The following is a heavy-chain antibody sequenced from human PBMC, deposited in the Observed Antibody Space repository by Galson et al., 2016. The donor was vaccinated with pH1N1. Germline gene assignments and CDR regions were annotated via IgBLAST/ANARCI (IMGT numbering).Heavy chain of an antibody. CDR3: ARVNHYYYYGMDV. D-gene: IGHD1-14*01. V-gene: IGHV3-11*04. CDR1: GSNSDYN. CDR2: ISGSGGRK. Sequence: SLRLSCAASGSNSDYNMNWVRLAPGKGLEWVSSISGSGGRKHYADSVKGRFTISRDNAKNSLYLQMNSPRAEDTAVYYCARVNHYYYYGMDVWGQGTTVTRSS. J-gene: IGHJ6*02.